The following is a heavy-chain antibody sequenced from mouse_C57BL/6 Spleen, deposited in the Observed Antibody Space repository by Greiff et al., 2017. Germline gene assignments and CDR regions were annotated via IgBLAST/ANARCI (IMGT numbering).Heavy chain of an antibody. J-gene: IGHJ2*01. D-gene: IGHD1-1*01. Sequence: QVQLQQSGPELVKPGASVKISCKASGYAFSSSWMNWVKQRPGKGLEWIGRIYPGDGDTNYNGKFKGKATLTADKSSSTAYRQLSSLPSEDSAVYFCAITTVVATRGYYFDYWGKGTTLTVSS. V-gene: IGHV1-82*01. CDR1: GYAFSSSW. CDR3: AITTVVATRGYYFDY. CDR2: IYPGDGDT.